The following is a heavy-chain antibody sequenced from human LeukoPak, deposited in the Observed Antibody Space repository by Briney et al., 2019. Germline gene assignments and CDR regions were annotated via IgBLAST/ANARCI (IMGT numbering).Heavy chain of an antibody. CDR3: ARDNGNKYYFDY. CDR2: ISSNSKYT. Sequence: GGSLRLSCAASGFMFSDYFMSWIRQAPGKELEWISYISSNSKYTKYADSVKGRFTISRDNAKKSLYLQMNSLRAENTAVYYCARDNGNKYYFDYWGQGTLVTVSS. J-gene: IGHJ4*02. CDR1: GFMFSDYF. D-gene: IGHD2-8*01. V-gene: IGHV3-11*05.